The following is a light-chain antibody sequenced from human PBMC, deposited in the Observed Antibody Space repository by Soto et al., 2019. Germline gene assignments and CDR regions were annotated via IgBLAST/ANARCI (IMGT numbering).Light chain of an antibody. V-gene: IGLV1-44*01. Sequence: QSVLTQPPSASGTPGQRVTLSCSESSSNIGSNTVSWYQHLPGTAPKLLIYYHNQRPSGVPDRFSGSKSGTSASLAISGLQSEDEANYYCATWDDSLNVVLFGGGTKVTVL. CDR3: ATWDDSLNVVL. J-gene: IGLJ2*01. CDR1: SSNIGSNT. CDR2: YHN.